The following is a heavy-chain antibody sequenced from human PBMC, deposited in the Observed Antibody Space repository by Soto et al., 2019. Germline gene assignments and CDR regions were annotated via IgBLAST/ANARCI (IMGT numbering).Heavy chain of an antibody. V-gene: IGHV3-23*01. J-gene: IGHJ4*02. Sequence: GSLRLSCAASGFTFPNYPLSWVRRAPGKGLEWVSDPSGSGANSHYADSVKGRFTISRDNSKNTLFLQMNSLRAEDTAVYYCARAAFGILRYYFDYWGQGALVTVSS. CDR1: GFTFPNYP. D-gene: IGHD3-3*01. CDR3: ARAAFGILRYYFDY. CDR2: PSGSGANS.